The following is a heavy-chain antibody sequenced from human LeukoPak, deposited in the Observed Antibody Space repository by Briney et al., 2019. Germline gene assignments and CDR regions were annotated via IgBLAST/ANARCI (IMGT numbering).Heavy chain of an antibody. CDR1: GFTFSSYA. J-gene: IGHJ4*02. Sequence: GGSLRLSCAASGFTFSSYAVSWVRQAPGKGLEWVSAISGSGGSTYYADSVKGRFTISRDNSKNTLYLQMNSLRAEDTAVYYCAKATPYGSGMSGVLSCDYWGQGTLVTVSS. V-gene: IGHV3-23*01. CDR2: ISGSGGST. D-gene: IGHD3-10*01. CDR3: AKATPYGSGMSGVLSCDY.